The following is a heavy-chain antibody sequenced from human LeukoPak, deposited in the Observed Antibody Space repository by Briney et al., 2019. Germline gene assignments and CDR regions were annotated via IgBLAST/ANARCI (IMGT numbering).Heavy chain of an antibody. CDR1: GYTFTSYD. D-gene: IGHD6-19*01. CDR2: MNPNSGNT. CDR3: ARSGYSSGWYGGTDYYYYMDV. Sequence: ASVKVSCKASGYTFTSYDINWVRQATGQGLEWMGWMNPNSGNTGYAQKFQGRVTITRNTSISTTYMELSSLRSEDTAVYYCARSGYSSGWYGGTDYYYYMDVWGKGTTVTVSS. V-gene: IGHV1-8*01. J-gene: IGHJ6*03.